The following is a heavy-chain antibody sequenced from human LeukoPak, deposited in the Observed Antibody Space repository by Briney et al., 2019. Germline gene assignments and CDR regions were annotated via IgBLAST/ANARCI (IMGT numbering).Heavy chain of an antibody. Sequence: SETLSLTCAVYGGSFSGYYWSWIRQPPGKGLEWIGEINHNGSTNYNPSLKSRVTISVDTSKNQFSLKLSSVTAADTAVYYCARDGLLPTYYFDYWGQGTLVTVSS. CDR2: INHNGST. CDR1: GGSFSGYY. J-gene: IGHJ4*02. CDR3: ARDGLLPTYYFDY. V-gene: IGHV4-34*01. D-gene: IGHD2-8*01.